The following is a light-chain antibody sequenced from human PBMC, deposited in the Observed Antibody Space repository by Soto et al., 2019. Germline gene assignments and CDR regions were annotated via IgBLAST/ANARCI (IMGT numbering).Light chain of an antibody. V-gene: IGKV1-8*01. CDR1: QGISRY. Sequence: AIRMTQSPSSLSASTGDRVTITCRASQGISRYLAWYQQKPGKAPKLLIYAASTLQSGVPSRFSGSGSGTDFTLTISCLQSEDFATYYCQQYYSYPPTFGGGTKVEIK. CDR2: AAS. CDR3: QQYYSYPPT. J-gene: IGKJ4*01.